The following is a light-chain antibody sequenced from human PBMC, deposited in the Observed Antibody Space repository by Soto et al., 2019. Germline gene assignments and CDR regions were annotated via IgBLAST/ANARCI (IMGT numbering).Light chain of an antibody. CDR3: QQYNSYCT. V-gene: IGKV1-5*01. J-gene: IGKJ1*01. CDR2: DAS. Sequence: DIQMTQSPSTLPASVGDRVTITCRASQSITGWLAWYQQKPGKAPKLLIYDASSLESGVPSRFSGSGSGTEFTLTISSPQPDDFATYYCQQYNSYCTFGQGTKVDIK. CDR1: QSITGW.